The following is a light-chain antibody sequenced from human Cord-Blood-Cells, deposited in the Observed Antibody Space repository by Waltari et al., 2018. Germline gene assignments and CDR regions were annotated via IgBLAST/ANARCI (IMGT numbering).Light chain of an antibody. J-gene: IGLJ1*01. CDR1: SSDVGGYTY. CDR3: SSYTSSSTLYV. Sequence: QSALLQPASVSGSPGQPLTISCTGTSSDVGGYTYVSWYQQHPGKAPKLMIYDVSNRPSGVSNRFSGSKSGNTASLTISGLQAEDEADYYCSSYTSSSTLYVFGTGTKVTVL. CDR2: DVS. V-gene: IGLV2-14*01.